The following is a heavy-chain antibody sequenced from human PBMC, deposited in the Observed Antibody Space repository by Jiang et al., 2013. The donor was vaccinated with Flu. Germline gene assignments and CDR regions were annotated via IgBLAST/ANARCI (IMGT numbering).Heavy chain of an antibody. CDR1: GYSFTSYW. V-gene: IGHV5-51*01. CDR2: IYPGDSDT. Sequence: AEVKKPGESLKISCKGSGYSFTSYWIGWVRQMPGKGLEWMGIIYPGDSDTRYSPSFQGQVTISADKSISTAYLQWSSLKASDTAMYYCARLDLPRTTNIAAEGYPGDYWGQGTLVTVSS. D-gene: IGHD6-13*01. CDR3: ARLDLPRTTNIAAEGYPGDY. J-gene: IGHJ4*02.